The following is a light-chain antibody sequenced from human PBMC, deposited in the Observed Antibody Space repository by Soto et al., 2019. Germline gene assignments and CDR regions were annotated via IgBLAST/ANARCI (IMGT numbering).Light chain of an antibody. V-gene: IGLV7-46*01. J-gene: IGLJ3*02. CDR3: LLSYSGVRV. Sequence: QAVVTQEPSLTVSPGGTVTLTCASSTGAVNSGHYPFWFQRRPGQALRTLIYDTSNKHSSTPARFQGSLLGGKAALTLSGAQPEDEADYYCLLSYSGVRVFGGGTKLTVL. CDR1: TGAVNSGHY. CDR2: DTS.